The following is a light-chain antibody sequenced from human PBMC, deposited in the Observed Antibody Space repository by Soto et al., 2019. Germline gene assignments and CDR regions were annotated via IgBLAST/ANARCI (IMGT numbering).Light chain of an antibody. J-gene: IGLJ3*02. CDR1: SVDFGAYNF. CDR3: SSFASSNTWV. CDR2: EVT. Sequence: QSALPQPPSASGSLGQSVTISCTETSVDFGAYNFASWYQQQQGKPPKLVIYEVTKRPSGVPDRFSGSKSANTASLTVSGLQAEDEDDYYCSSFASSNTWVFGGGTKLTVL. V-gene: IGLV2-8*01.